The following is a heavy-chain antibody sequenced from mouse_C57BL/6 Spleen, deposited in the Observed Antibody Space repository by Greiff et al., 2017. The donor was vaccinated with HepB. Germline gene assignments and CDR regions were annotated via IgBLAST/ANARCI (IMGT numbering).Heavy chain of an antibody. V-gene: IGHV1-26*01. CDR3: ARGVYPLDY. D-gene: IGHD5-1-1*01. J-gene: IGHJ2*01. CDR1: GYTFTDYY. Sequence: VQLQQSGPELVKPGASVKISCKASGYTFTDYYMNWVKQSHGKSLEWIGDINPNNGGTSYNQKFKGKATLTVDKSSSTAYMELRSLTSEDSAVYYCARGVYPLDYWGQGTTLTVSS. CDR2: INPNNGGT.